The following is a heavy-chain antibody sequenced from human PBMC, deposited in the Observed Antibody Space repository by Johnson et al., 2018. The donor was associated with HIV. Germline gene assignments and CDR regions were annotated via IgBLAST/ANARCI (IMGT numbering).Heavy chain of an antibody. CDR2: LSFDGNLK. J-gene: IGHJ3*02. D-gene: IGHD5-18*01. CDR1: GLSFSNFG. CDR3: TRHSSLGYPRAFDI. Sequence: VQLVESGGGVVQPGKSLTLSCVGSGLSFSNFGIHWVRQAPGKGPEWVAVLSFDGNLKKYADSVKGRFTISRDNAKRSLYLQMNSLRPEDTAVYYCTRHSSLGYPRAFDIWGQGTMVTVSS. V-gene: IGHV3-33*08.